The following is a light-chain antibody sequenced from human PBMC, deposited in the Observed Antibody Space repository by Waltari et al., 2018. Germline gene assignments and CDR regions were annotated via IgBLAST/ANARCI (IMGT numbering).Light chain of an antibody. V-gene: IGLV3-19*01. J-gene: IGLJ2*01. CDR3: HSRDSSGDVL. CDR1: SLRSYY. CDR2: GKN. Sequence: SSELTQDPAVSVALGQTVRITCQGDSLRSYYVSWFHQKPGQAPALVIYGKNNRPSGIADRFSASSSGSTASLTIIGAQAEDEADYSCHSRDSSGDVLIGGGTKLTVV.